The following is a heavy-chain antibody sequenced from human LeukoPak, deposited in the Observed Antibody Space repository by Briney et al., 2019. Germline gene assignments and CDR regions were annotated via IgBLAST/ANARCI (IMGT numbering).Heavy chain of an antibody. D-gene: IGHD6-19*01. CDR2: INAGNGNT. Sequence: ASVKVSCKASGYTFTSYAMHWVRQAPGQRLEWMGWINAGNGNTKYSQKFQGRVTITRDTSASTAYMELSSLRSEDTALYYCARARIAVAGTFDYWGQGTLVTVSS. V-gene: IGHV1-3*01. J-gene: IGHJ4*02. CDR3: ARARIAVAGTFDY. CDR1: GYTFTSYA.